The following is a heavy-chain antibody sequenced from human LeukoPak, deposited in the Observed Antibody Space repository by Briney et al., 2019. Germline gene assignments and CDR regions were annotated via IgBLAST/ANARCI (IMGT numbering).Heavy chain of an antibody. D-gene: IGHD6-25*01. CDR2: ISSSSSYI. Sequence: PGGSLRLSCAASGFTFSSYSMNWVRQAPGKGLEWVSSISSSSSYIYYADSVMGRFTISRDNAKNSLYLQMNSLRAEDTAVYYCARDSSEGTDYWGQGTLVTVSS. V-gene: IGHV3-21*01. CDR3: ARDSSEGTDY. J-gene: IGHJ4*02. CDR1: GFTFSSYS.